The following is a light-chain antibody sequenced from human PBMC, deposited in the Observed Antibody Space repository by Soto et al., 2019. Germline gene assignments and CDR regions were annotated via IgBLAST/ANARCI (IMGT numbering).Light chain of an antibody. CDR3: QSYDSSLSAWV. CDR2: VNS. V-gene: IGLV1-40*01. Sequence: QLVLTQPPSVSGAPGQRVTISCTGSSSNIGAGYVVHWYQHLPGTAPKLLIYVNSNRPSGVPDRFSGSKSGTSASLAITGLQAEDEADYYCQSYDSSLSAWVFGGGTKLTVL. CDR1: SSNIGAGYV. J-gene: IGLJ3*02.